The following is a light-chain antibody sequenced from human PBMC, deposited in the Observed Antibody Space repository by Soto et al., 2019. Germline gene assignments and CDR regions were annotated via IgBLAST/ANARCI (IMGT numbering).Light chain of an antibody. CDR2: GAS. CDR3: QQYNNSPPK. J-gene: IGKJ1*01. Sequence: EIVMTQSPATLSVSPGERATLSCRASQSVSSNLAWYQQKPGQAPRLLIYGASTRATGIPARFSGSGSGTEFTLTISSLQSEDFAVYSSQQYNNSPPKFGQGTKV. V-gene: IGKV3-15*01. CDR1: QSVSSN.